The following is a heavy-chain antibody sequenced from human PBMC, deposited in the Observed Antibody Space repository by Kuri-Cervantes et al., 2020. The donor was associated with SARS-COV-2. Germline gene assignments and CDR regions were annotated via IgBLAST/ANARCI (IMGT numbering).Heavy chain of an antibody. V-gene: IGHV3-30-3*01. CDR1: GFTFSDYY. CDR2: ISYDGSNK. D-gene: IGHD2-2*01. CDR3: AREAVVPAAVFDY. J-gene: IGHJ4*02. Sequence: LSLTCAASGFTFSDYYMSWIRQAPGKGLEWVAVISYDGSNKYYADSVKGRFTISRDNSKNTLYLQMNSLRAEDTAVYYCAREAVVPAAVFDYWGQGTLVTVSS.